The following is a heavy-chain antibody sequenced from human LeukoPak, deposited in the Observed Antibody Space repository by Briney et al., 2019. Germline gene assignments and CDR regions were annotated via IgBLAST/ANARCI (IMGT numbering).Heavy chain of an antibody. V-gene: IGHV3-7*01. Sequence: GGSLRLSCAASGFSFTNSWMTWVRQAPGKGLEWVANIKQDGSEKYYVDSVKGRFTLSRDNAKNSLYLQMNSLRAEDTAVYYCAELGITMIGGVWGKGTTVTISS. CDR1: GFSFTNSW. J-gene: IGHJ6*04. CDR2: IKQDGSEK. D-gene: IGHD3-10*02. CDR3: AELGITMIGGV.